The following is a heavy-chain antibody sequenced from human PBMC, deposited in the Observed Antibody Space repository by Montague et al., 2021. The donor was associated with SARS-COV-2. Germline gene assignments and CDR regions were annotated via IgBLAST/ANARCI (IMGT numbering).Heavy chain of an antibody. CDR1: GFTFGDYA. D-gene: IGHD1-26*01. V-gene: IGHV3-9*01. J-gene: IGHJ4*02. CDR3: AKARSGSYWDPYYFDY. CDR2: TSWNSGSI. Sequence: SLRLSCAASGFTFGDYAMQWVRQAPGKGLEWVSGTSWNSGSIGYADSVKGRFTISRDNAKNSLYLQMNSLRAEDTGLYYFAKARSGSYWDPYYFDYWGQGTLVTVSS.